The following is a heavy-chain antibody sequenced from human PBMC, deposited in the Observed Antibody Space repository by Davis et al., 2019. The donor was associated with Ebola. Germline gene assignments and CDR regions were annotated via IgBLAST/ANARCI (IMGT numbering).Heavy chain of an antibody. Sequence: GESLKISCAASGFTVSSSYMSWVRQAPGKGLEWVSLIYSGGSTYYADSVKGRFTISRHNSKNTLYLQMNSLRVEDTAVYNCARETVAGNYYYYGMDVWGQGTTVTVSS. CDR3: ARETVAGNYYYYGMDV. CDR1: GFTVSSSY. J-gene: IGHJ6*02. V-gene: IGHV3-53*01. CDR2: IYSGGST. D-gene: IGHD6-19*01.